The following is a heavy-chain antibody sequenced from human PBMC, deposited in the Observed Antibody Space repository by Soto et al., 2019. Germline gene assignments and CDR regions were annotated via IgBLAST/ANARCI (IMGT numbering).Heavy chain of an antibody. J-gene: IGHJ4*02. CDR1: GFTFSSYW. CDR3: ARVGFPTAQLLFDY. CDR2: IKQDGSEK. V-gene: IGHV3-7*01. Sequence: PGGSLRLSCAASGFTFSSYWMSWVRQAPGKGLEWVANIKQDGSEKYYVDSVKGRFTISRDNAKNSLYLRMNSLRAEDTAVYYCARVGFPTAQLLFDYWGQGTLVTVSS. D-gene: IGHD3-10*01.